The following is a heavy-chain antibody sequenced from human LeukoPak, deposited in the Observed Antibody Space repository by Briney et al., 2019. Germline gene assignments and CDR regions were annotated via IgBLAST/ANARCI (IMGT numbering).Heavy chain of an antibody. V-gene: IGHV4-59*01. D-gene: IGHD6-19*01. Sequence: PGGSLRLSCAASGFTFSGYGMHWIRQPPGKGLEWIGYIYYSGSTNYNPSLKSRVTISVDTSKNQFSLKLSSVTAADTAVYYCAREKVESSSGWYGPHPAYHFDYWGQGTLVTVSS. J-gene: IGHJ4*02. CDR2: IYYSGST. CDR3: AREKVESSSGWYGPHPAYHFDY. CDR1: GFTFSGYG.